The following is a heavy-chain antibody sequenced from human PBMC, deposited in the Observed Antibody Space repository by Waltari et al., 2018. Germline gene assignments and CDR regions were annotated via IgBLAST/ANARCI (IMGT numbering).Heavy chain of an antibody. V-gene: IGHV1-69*12. D-gene: IGHD1-1*01. CDR1: GGTFGSFA. CDR3: ARRQLGGPLDP. Sequence: QVQLVQSGTEVKKPGSSVKVSCKASGGTFGSFALSWVRQAPGQGLEWLGGIIPIVGTPNYAAKVQGRVTIAADESTNTVFRELRSLRVEDTAVYFCARRQLGGPLDPWGQGTLVTVSS. J-gene: IGHJ5*02. CDR2: IIPIVGTP.